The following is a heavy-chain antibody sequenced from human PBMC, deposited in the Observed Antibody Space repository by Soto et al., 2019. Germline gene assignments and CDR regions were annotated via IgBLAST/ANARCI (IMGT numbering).Heavy chain of an antibody. V-gene: IGHV3-23*01. CDR1: GFTFSTYA. CDR3: AKDSFINLRGYDSY. CDR2: ISGSGDST. J-gene: IGHJ4*02. Sequence: PGGSLRLSCAASGFTFSTYAMIWVRQAPGKGLEWVSAISGSGDSTYYADSVKGRFTISRDNSKNTLYLQMGSLRAEDTAIYYCAKDSFINLRGYDSYWGQGTLVTVSS. D-gene: IGHD5-12*01.